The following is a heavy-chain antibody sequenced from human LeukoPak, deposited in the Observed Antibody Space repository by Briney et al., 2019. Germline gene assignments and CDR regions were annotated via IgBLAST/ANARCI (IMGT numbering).Heavy chain of an antibody. D-gene: IGHD2-2*01. J-gene: IGHJ3*02. CDR2: INHSGST. Sequence: SETLSLTCAVYGGSFSGYYWSRIRQPPGKGLEWIGEINHSGSTNYNPSLKSRVTISVDTSKNQFSLKLSSVTAADTAVYYCARARSVPAAMTVRHAFDIWGQGTMVTVSS. V-gene: IGHV4-34*01. CDR3: ARARSVPAAMTVRHAFDI. CDR1: GGSFSGYY.